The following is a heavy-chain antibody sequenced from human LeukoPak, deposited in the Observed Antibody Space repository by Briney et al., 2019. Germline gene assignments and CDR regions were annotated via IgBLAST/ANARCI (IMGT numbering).Heavy chain of an antibody. CDR2: ISYDGSNK. Sequence: GGSLRLSCAASGFTFSSYAMHWVRQAPGKGLEWVAVISYDGSNKYYADSVKGRFTISRDNSKNTLYLQMNSLRAEDTAVYYCARSEWELLLAAFDIWGQGTMVTVSS. V-gene: IGHV3-30-3*01. J-gene: IGHJ3*02. CDR1: GFTFSSYA. D-gene: IGHD1-26*01. CDR3: ARSEWELLLAAFDI.